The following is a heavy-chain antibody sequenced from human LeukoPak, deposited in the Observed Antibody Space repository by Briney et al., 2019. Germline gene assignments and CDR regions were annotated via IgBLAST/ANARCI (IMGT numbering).Heavy chain of an antibody. V-gene: IGHV3-33*08. CDR3: ARGISAVVPRAFDL. CDR2: IWYGGSNK. Sequence: GGSLRLSCAASGFTFSSYGMHWVRQAPGKGLEWVAVIWYGGSNKYYADSVKGRFTISRDNAKNSLFLQMSSLRAEDTAVYYCARGISAVVPRAFDLWGQGTMVTVSS. CDR1: GFTFSSYG. J-gene: IGHJ3*01. D-gene: IGHD2-15*01.